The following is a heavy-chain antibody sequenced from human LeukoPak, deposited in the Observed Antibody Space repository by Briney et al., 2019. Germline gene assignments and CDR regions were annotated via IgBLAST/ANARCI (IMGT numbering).Heavy chain of an antibody. CDR3: AKDLHYGSADY. CDR2: ISWNSGNV. CDR1: GFSFEDDA. D-gene: IGHD3-10*01. Sequence: GGSLRLSCAASGFSFEDDAMHWVRQAPGKGLEWVSGISWNSGNVGYAASVKGRFTISRDNAKNSLYLQMNSLRVEDTAVYYCAKDLHYGSADYWGQGTLVTVSS. J-gene: IGHJ4*02. V-gene: IGHV3-9*01.